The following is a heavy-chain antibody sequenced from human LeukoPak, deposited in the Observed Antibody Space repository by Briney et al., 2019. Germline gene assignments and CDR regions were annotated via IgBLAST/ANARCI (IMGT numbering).Heavy chain of an antibody. Sequence: SETLSLTCTVSGGSISSYYWSWIRQPAGKGLEWIGRIYTSGSTNYNPSLKSRVTMSVDTSKNQFSLKLSSVTAADTAVYYCARDLVVVPASTNWFDPWGQGTLVTVSS. CDR2: IYTSGST. CDR3: ARDLVVVPASTNWFDP. J-gene: IGHJ5*02. V-gene: IGHV4-4*07. CDR1: GGSISSYY. D-gene: IGHD2-2*01.